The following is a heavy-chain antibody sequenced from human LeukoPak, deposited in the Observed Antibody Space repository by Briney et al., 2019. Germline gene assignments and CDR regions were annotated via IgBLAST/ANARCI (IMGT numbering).Heavy chain of an antibody. D-gene: IGHD3-22*01. CDR3: ARHSPADYDRGRLDY. CDR2: IYYSGST. Sequence: PSETLSLTCTVSGGSISSGSYYWSWIRQPPGKGLEWIGSIYYSGSTYYNPSLKSRVTISVDTSKNQFSLKLSSVTAADTAVYYCARHSPADYDRGRLDYWGQGTLVTVSS. V-gene: IGHV4-39*01. J-gene: IGHJ4*02. CDR1: GGSISSGSYY.